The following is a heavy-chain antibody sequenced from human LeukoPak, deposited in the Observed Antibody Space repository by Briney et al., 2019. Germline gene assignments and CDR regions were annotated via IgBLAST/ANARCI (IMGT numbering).Heavy chain of an antibody. J-gene: IGHJ4*02. CDR3: ATGGATV. Sequence: GGSLRLSCAASGFTVSSNYMSWVRQAPGKGLEWVSSISSSSSYIYYADSVKGRFTISRDNAKNSLYLQMNSLRAEDTAVYYCATGGATVWGQGTLVTVSS. D-gene: IGHD1-26*01. CDR2: ISSSSSYI. CDR1: GFTVSSNY. V-gene: IGHV3-21*01.